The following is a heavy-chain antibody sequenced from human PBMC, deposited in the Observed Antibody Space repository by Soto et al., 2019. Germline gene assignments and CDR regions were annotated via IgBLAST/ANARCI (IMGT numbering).Heavy chain of an antibody. CDR3: AKFGSSSVAFDI. J-gene: IGHJ3*02. D-gene: IGHD6-13*01. Sequence: QVQLVESGGGVVQPGRSLRLSCAASGFTFSSYGMHWVRQAPGKGLEWVAVISYDGSNKYYADSVKGRFTISRDNSKNTLYLQMNSLRAEDTAVYYCAKFGSSSVAFDIGGQGTMVTVSS. V-gene: IGHV3-30*18. CDR2: ISYDGSNK. CDR1: GFTFSSYG.